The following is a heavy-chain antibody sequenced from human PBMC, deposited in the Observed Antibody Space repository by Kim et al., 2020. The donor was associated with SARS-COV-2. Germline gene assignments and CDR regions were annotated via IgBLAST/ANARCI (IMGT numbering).Heavy chain of an antibody. CDR1: GYTFTSYA. J-gene: IGHJ4*02. CDR2: INAGNGNT. Sequence: ASVKVSCKASGYTFTSYAMHWVRQAPGQRLEWMGWINAGNGNTKYSQKFQGRVTITRDTSASTAYMELSSLRSEDTAVYYCARDKNGGSGSYYETSYSFDYWGQGTLVTVSS. D-gene: IGHD3-10*01. V-gene: IGHV1-3*01. CDR3: ARDKNGGSGSYYETSYSFDY.